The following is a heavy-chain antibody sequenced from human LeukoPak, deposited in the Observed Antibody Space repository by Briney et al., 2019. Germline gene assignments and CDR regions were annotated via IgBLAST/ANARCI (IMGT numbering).Heavy chain of an antibody. J-gene: IGHJ4*02. D-gene: IGHD2-15*01. V-gene: IGHV1-2*02. CDR2: INPNSGGT. Sequence: ASVKVSCKASGYTFTGYYMHWVRQAPGQGLEWMGWINPNSGGTNYAQKFRGGVTMTRDTSISTAYMELSRLRSDDTAVYYCARVCSGGSCYDYFDYWGQGTLVTVSS. CDR1: GYTFTGYY. CDR3: ARVCSGGSCYDYFDY.